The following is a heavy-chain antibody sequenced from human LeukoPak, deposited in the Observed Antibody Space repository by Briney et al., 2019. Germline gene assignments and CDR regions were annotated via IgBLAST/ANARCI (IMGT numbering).Heavy chain of an antibody. D-gene: IGHD3-16*02. Sequence: GGSLRLSCAASGFTVSSNYISWVRQAPGKGLEWVSIIGYRGGSIYYAYSVQGRFTISRDNSKNTLSLQMNGLRPEDTAVYYCAKSWGYTRPYYNYMDVWGKGTTVTVSS. CDR1: GFTVSSNY. V-gene: IGHV3-23*01. J-gene: IGHJ6*03. CDR3: AKSWGYTRPYYNYMDV. CDR2: IGYRGGSI.